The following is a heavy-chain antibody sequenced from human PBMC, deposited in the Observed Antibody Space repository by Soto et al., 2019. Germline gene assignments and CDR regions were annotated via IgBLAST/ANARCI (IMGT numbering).Heavy chain of an antibody. Sequence: QVQLVQSGAEVKKPGASVRVSCKASGYTFRIYGITWVRQAHGQGLEWMGWISANNGNTHYAQNLQGRVTMTTDTATSTAYMEVRSLRSDDTAVYYCARKGTGAPVDYWGQGTLVTVSS. CDR1: GYTFRIYG. CDR2: ISANNGNT. D-gene: IGHD1-1*01. CDR3: ARKGTGAPVDY. J-gene: IGHJ4*02. V-gene: IGHV1-18*01.